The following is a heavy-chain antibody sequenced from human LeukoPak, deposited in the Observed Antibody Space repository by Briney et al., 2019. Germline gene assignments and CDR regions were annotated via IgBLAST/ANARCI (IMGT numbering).Heavy chain of an antibody. V-gene: IGHV4-34*01. D-gene: IGHD3-10*01. J-gene: IGHJ6*04. CDR1: GGSFSGYY. Sequence: SETLSLTCAVYGGSFSGYYWSWIRQLPGKGLEWIGEINHSGSTNYNPSLKSRVTISVDTSKNQFSLKLSSVTAADTAVYYCARGSGDIYGMDVWGKGTTVTVSS. CDR3: ARGSGDIYGMDV. CDR2: INHSGST.